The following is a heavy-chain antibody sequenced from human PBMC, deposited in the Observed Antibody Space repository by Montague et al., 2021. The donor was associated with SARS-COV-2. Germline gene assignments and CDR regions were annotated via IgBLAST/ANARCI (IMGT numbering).Heavy chain of an antibody. CDR2: IYTSGST. D-gene: IGHD3-10*01. J-gene: IGHJ6*02. CDR3: ARVGVGTMVRGVIPAYYYYGMDV. Sequence: TLSLTCTVSGGSISSGSYYWSWIRQPAGKGLEWIGRIYTSGSTNYIPSLKSRVTISVDTSKNQFSLRLSSVTAADTAVYYCARVGVGTMVRGVIPAYYYYGMDVWGQGTTVTVSS. CDR1: GGSISSGSYY. V-gene: IGHV4-61*02.